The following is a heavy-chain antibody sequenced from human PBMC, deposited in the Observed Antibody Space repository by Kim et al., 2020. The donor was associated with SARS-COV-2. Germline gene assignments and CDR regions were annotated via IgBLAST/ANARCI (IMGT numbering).Heavy chain of an antibody. CDR3: ARDGGGSVVVAATIDY. J-gene: IGHJ4*02. D-gene: IGHD2-15*01. V-gene: IGHV3-21*01. Sequence: SMKGRLTISRDNAKNSLYLQMNSLRAEDTAVYYCARDGGGSVVVAATIDYWGQGALVTVSS.